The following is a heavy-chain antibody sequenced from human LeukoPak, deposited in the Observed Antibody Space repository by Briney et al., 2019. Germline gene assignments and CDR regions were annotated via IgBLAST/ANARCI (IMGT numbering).Heavy chain of an antibody. V-gene: IGHV1-69*04. Sequence: ASVKVSCKTSGGTFSSYAISWVRQAPGQGLEWMGRIIPILGIANYAQKFQGRVTITADKSTSTAYMELSSLRSGDTAVYYCARASFVIKKNCGGDCYSRGFYYGMDVWGQGTTVTVSS. J-gene: IGHJ6*02. D-gene: IGHD2-21*02. CDR2: IIPILGIA. CDR1: GGTFSSYA. CDR3: ARASFVIKKNCGGDCYSRGFYYGMDV.